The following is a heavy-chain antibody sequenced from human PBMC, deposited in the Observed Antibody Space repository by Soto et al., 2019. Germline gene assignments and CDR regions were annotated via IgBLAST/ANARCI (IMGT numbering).Heavy chain of an antibody. Sequence: EVQLVESGGGLVQPGGSLRLSCAASGFTFSSYSMNWVRQAPGKGLEWVSYISSSSSTIYYADSVKGRFTISRDNAKNSLYLQMNSLRAEDTAVYYCARDLTRYTAERFDYWGQGTLVTVSS. J-gene: IGHJ4*02. V-gene: IGHV3-48*01. CDR2: ISSSSSTI. CDR3: ARDLTRYTAERFDY. D-gene: IGHD5-18*01. CDR1: GFTFSSYS.